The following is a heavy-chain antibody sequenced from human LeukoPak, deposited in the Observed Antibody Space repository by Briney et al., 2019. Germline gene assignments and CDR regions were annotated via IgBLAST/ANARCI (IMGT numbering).Heavy chain of an antibody. D-gene: IGHD6-19*01. Sequence: GGSLRLSCAASGFTFSSYRMSWVRQAPGKGLEWVANIKQDGSEKYYVDSVKGRFTISRDNAKNSLYLQMNSQRAEDTAVYYCARGMAGSLYWGQGTLVTVSS. CDR1: GFTFSSYR. CDR3: ARGMAGSLY. CDR2: IKQDGSEK. J-gene: IGHJ4*02. V-gene: IGHV3-7*01.